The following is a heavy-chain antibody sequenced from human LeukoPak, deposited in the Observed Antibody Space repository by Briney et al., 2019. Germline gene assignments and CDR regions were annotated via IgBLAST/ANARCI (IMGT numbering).Heavy chain of an antibody. CDR2: IIPIFGTT. CDR3: ARGQSGSFDY. CDR1: GGTFTNYA. V-gene: IGHV1-69*05. D-gene: IGHD1-26*01. J-gene: IGHJ4*02. Sequence: GASVKVSCKASGGTFTNYAINWVRQAPGQRLQWMGGIIPIFGTTNYAQKLQGRVTITTDESTSTAYMELSSLRSEDTAVYYCARGQSGSFDYWGQGTLVAVSS.